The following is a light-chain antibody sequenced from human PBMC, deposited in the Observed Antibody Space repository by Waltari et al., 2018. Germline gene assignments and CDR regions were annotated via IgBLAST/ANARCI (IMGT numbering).Light chain of an antibody. J-gene: IGLJ1*01. CDR3: SSFTSSSTYV. Sequence: QSALTQPASVSGSPGQSIAISCTGASGDVGAYNYVSWSQQHPGKPPKLVIYDVNKRPSGVSDRFSGSKSGNTASLTISGLQAEDEADYYCSSFTSSSTYVFGTGTKVTVL. CDR1: SGDVGAYNY. V-gene: IGLV2-14*01. CDR2: DVN.